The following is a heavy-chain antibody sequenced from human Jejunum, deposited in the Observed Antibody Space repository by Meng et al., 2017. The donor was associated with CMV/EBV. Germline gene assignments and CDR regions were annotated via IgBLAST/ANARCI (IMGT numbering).Heavy chain of an antibody. D-gene: IGHD2-15*01. Sequence: FSDYYWTWIRQSPGKGLEWIGEIDQSGGTNYNPSLKGRVTISRDTSKSQFSLRMTSVTAADTAMYFCARVWFPIVVVVSAEDRWFDPWGQGSLVTVSS. CDR1: FSDYY. CDR2: IDQSGGT. CDR3: ARVWFPIVVVVSAEDRWFDP. J-gene: IGHJ5*02. V-gene: IGHV4-34*01.